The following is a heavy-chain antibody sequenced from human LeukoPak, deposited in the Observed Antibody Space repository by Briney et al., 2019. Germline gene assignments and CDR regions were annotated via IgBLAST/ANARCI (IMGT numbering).Heavy chain of an antibody. CDR2: INPNSGGT. J-gene: IGHJ4*02. CDR3: ARDRGITIFGVVIPPYYFDY. CDR1: GYSFTGYY. Sequence: ASVKVSCKASGYSFTGYYMHWVRQAPGQGREWMGWINPNSGGTNYAQKFQGRVTMTRDTSISTAYMELSRLRYDDKAVYYCARDRGITIFGVVIPPYYFDYWGQGTLVTVSS. D-gene: IGHD3-3*01. V-gene: IGHV1-2*02.